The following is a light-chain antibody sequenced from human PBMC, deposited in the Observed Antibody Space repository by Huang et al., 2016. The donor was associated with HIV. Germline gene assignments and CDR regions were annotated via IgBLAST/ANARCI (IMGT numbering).Light chain of an antibody. Sequence: DIQMTQSPSSLSASVGDRVTITCQASQDISNYLNLYQQKPGKAPKLRIYDASNLETGVPSRFSGSGSGTDFTFTISSLQPEDIATYYCQQYDNLPFTFGPGTKVDIK. V-gene: IGKV1-33*01. CDR2: DAS. J-gene: IGKJ3*01. CDR1: QDISNY. CDR3: QQYDNLPFT.